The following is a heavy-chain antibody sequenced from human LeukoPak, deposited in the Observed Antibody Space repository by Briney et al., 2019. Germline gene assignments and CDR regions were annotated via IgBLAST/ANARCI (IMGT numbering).Heavy chain of an antibody. V-gene: IGHV3-9*01. J-gene: IGHJ4*02. D-gene: IGHD3-10*01. CDR3: GKDMGRERFGDSLDY. CDR1: GFTFDDYA. Sequence: PGRSLRLSCAASGFTFDDYAMHWVRQAPGKGLEWVAGISWNSCSIGYADSVKGRFTISRDNAKNSLYLQMNSLRAEGTALYYCGKDMGRERFGDSLDYWGQGTLVTVSS. CDR2: ISWNSCSI.